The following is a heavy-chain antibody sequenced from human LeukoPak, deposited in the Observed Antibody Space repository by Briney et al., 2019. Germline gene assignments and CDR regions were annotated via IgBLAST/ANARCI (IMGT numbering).Heavy chain of an antibody. CDR2: IWYDGSNK. CDR1: GFTFSSYG. CDR3: ARVRGADALDY. Sequence: PGRSLRLSCAASGFTFSSYGMHWVRQAPGKGLEWVAVIWYDGSNKYYADSVKGRFTISRDNSKNTLYLQMNSLRAEDTAVYYCARVRGADALDYWGQGTLVTVSS. J-gene: IGHJ4*02. V-gene: IGHV3-33*01.